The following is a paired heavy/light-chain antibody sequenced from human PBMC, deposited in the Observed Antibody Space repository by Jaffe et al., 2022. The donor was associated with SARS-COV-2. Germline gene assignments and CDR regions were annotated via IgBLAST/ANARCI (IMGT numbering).Heavy chain of an antibody. D-gene: IGHD3-16*01. CDR3: ARSTFAGVLKFDY. CDR1: GYTFTAYN. Sequence: QVQLVQSGAEVKMPGASVRVSCKASGYTFTAYNIYWVRQAPGQGLEWMGRIHPNSGSTDYARKFQGRVTMARDISINTAFMELSRLRSDDTAVYFCARSTFAGVLKFDYWGQGTLVTVSS. V-gene: IGHV1-2*06. J-gene: IGHJ4*02. CDR2: IHPNSGST.
Light chain of an antibody. CDR1: QSLLHNDAYNY. CDR2: LGS. CDR3: MQALQTPYT. Sequence: DIVMTQSPLSLPVTPGEPASVSCRSNQSLLHNDAYNYLDWYLKKPGQSPQLLIYLGSYRASGVPDRLSGSGSGTDFTLKISRVEAEDVGVYYCMQALQTPYTFGQGTKLEI. J-gene: IGKJ2*01. V-gene: IGKV2-28*01.